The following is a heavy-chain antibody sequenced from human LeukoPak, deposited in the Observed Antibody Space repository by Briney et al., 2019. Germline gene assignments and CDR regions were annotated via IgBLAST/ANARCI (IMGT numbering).Heavy chain of an antibody. CDR1: GYSFTNYW. D-gene: IGHD3-10*01. Sequence: GESLKISCKASGYSFTNYWIGWVRQMPGKGLEWMGIIYPGDSDTTYSPSFQGQVTISADKSISTAYLQRSSLQASDTAMYYCATYAGSSSKYFQDWGQGTLVTVSS. CDR3: ATYAGSSSKYFQD. CDR2: IYPGDSDT. V-gene: IGHV5-51*01. J-gene: IGHJ1*01.